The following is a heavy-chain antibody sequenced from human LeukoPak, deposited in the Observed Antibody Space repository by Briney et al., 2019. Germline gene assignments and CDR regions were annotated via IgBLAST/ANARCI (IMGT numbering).Heavy chain of an antibody. CDR3: TTLDYYDSSGPDAFDI. CDR2: IKSKTDGGTT. J-gene: IGHJ3*02. V-gene: IGHV3-15*01. Sequence: GGSLRLSCAASGFTFSNAWMSWVRQAPGKGLEWVGRIKSKTDGGTTDYAAPVKGRFTISRDDSKNTLYLQMNSLKTEDTAVYYYTTLDYYDSSGPDAFDIWGQGTMVTVSS. D-gene: IGHD3-22*01. CDR1: GFTFSNAW.